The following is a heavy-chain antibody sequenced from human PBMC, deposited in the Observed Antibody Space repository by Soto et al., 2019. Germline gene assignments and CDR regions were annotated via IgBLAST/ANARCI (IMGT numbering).Heavy chain of an antibody. Sequence: LRLSCAASGFTLSSYAIHWVRQAPGKGLEWVTVISKGGSNLYFADSVKGRFTISRDNSKNTLYLQMNSLRSEDTAVYYCAREVEYTSAFGISSSFDYWGQGTLVTVSS. D-gene: IGHD6-19*01. CDR2: ISKGGSNL. CDR1: GFTLSSYA. V-gene: IGHV3-30-3*01. J-gene: IGHJ4*02. CDR3: AREVEYTSAFGISSSFDY.